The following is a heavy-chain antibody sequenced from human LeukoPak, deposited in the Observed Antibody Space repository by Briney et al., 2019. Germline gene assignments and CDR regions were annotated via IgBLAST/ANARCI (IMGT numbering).Heavy chain of an antibody. Sequence: PSETLSLTCTVSGGSTSRHYWSWIRQPPGKELEWIGCIYNSGSTRYNPSLTSRVTISEDTSKNQFSLRLNSVTAADTAVYFCARGGASSRYFGYWGQGTLVTVSS. CDR3: ARGGASSRYFGY. CDR1: GGSTSRHY. D-gene: IGHD1-26*01. V-gene: IGHV4-59*11. J-gene: IGHJ4*02. CDR2: IYNSGST.